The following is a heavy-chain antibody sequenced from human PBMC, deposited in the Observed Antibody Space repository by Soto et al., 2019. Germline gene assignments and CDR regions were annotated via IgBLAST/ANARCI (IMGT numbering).Heavy chain of an antibody. J-gene: IGHJ5*02. CDR1: GGSVSSGSYY. CDR2: IYYSGST. CDR3: ARGLRTPAAGTGGYRWFDP. D-gene: IGHD6-13*01. V-gene: IGHV4-61*01. Sequence: PAETLSLTCTVSGGSVSSGSYYWSWIRQPPGKGLEWIGYIYYSGSTNYNPSLKSRVTISVDTSKNQFSLKLSSVTAADTAVYYCARGLRTPAAGTGGYRWFDPWGQGTLVTVSS.